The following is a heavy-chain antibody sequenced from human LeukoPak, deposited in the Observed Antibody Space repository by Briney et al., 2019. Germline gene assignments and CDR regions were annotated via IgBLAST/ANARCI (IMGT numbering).Heavy chain of an antibody. V-gene: IGHV4-34*01. CDR3: ARGKRPNYYYYYMDV. Sequence: SETLSLTCAVYGGSFSGYYWSWIRQPPGKGLEWIGEINHSGSTNYNPSLKSRVTISVDTSKNQFSLKLSSVTAADTAVYYCARGKRPNYYYYYMDVWGKGTTVTVSS. CDR1: GGSFSGYY. J-gene: IGHJ6*03. CDR2: INHSGST.